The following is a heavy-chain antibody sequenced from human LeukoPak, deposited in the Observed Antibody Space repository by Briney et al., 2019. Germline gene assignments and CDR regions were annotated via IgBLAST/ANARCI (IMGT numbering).Heavy chain of an antibody. V-gene: IGHV3-48*03. CDR2: ISSSGSTI. CDR3: ARVPLSSSWPHDAFDI. D-gene: IGHD6-13*01. CDR1: GFTFSSYE. J-gene: IGHJ3*02. Sequence: PGGSLRLSCAASGFTFSSYEMNWVRQAPGKGLEWVSYISSSGSTIYYADSVKGRFTISRDNAKNSLYLQMNSLRAEDTAVYYCARVPLSSSWPHDAFDIWGQGTMVTVSS.